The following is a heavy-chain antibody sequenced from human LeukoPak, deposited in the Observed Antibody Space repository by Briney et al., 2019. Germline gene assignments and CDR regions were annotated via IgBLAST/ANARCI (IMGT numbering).Heavy chain of an antibody. CDR2: IYYSGST. Sequence: SETLSLTCSVSGGSITSYYWSWLRQPPGRGLEWIGYIYYSGSTNYNPSLKSRVTISVDTSKNQFSLKASSVTAADTAVYYCARDYGGNSGWFDPWGQGTLVSVSS. V-gene: IGHV4-59*01. CDR1: GGSITSYY. D-gene: IGHD4-23*01. J-gene: IGHJ5*02. CDR3: ARDYGGNSGWFDP.